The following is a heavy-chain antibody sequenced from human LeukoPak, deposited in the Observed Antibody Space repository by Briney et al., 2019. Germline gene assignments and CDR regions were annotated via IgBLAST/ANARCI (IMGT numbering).Heavy chain of an antibody. CDR2: INPNSGGT. V-gene: IGHV1-2*06. Sequence: GASVKVSCEASGYTFTGYYMHWVRQAPGQGLEWMGQINPNSGGTNYVQKFQGRVTMTRDSSFTTAYMELSGLRSDDTAVYYCARVRIGVAGNTFDMWGQGTMVTVS. D-gene: IGHD6-19*01. CDR3: ARVRIGVAGNTFDM. CDR1: GYTFTGYY. J-gene: IGHJ3*02.